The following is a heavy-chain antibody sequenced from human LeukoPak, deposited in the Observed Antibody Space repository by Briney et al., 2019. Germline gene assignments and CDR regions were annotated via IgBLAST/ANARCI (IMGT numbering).Heavy chain of an antibody. J-gene: IGHJ4*02. CDR2: FSNNGTN. D-gene: IGHD7-27*01. Sequence: PSETLSLTCTVAGGSISDYYWSWIQQPPGKGLEWIGYFSNNGTNNYNPSLKDRVTMSVDTSKNQFSLKLSSVTAGDTDVYYCARGSNWDEFWGQGTLVTVSS. CDR1: GGSISDYY. V-gene: IGHV4-59*12. CDR3: ARGSNWDEF.